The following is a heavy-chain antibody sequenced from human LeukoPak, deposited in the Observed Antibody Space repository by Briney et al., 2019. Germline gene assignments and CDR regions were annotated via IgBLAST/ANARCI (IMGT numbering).Heavy chain of an antibody. CDR2: IYTSGST. V-gene: IGHV4-4*07. D-gene: IGHD2-2*01. Sequence: SETLSLTCTVSGGSISSYYWSWIRQPAGQGLEWIGRIYTSGSTNYNPSLKSRVTISVDTSKNQFSLKLSSVTAADTAVYYCARVRAGGYCSSTSCYAAYYYYYYMDVWGKGTTVTISS. J-gene: IGHJ6*03. CDR3: ARVRAGGYCSSTSCYAAYYYYYYMDV. CDR1: GGSISSYY.